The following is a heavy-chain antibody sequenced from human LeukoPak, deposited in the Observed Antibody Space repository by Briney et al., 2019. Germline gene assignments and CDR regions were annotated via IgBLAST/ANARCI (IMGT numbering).Heavy chain of an antibody. CDR1: GGTFSSYA. V-gene: IGHV1-69*13. J-gene: IGHJ6*02. CDR2: IIPIFGTA. CDR3: ARGLYYYYGMDV. Sequence: SVKVSCTASGGTFSSYAISWVRQAPGQGLEWMGEIIPIFGTANYAQKFQGRVTITADESTSTAYMELSSLRSEDTAVYYCARGLYYYYGMDVWGQGTTVTVSS.